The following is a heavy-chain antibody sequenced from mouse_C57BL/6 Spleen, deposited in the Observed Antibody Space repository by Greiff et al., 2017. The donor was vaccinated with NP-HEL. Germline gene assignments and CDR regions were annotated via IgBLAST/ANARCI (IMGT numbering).Heavy chain of an antibody. CDR2: INPSSGYT. J-gene: IGHJ2*01. Sequence: QVQLQQSGAELAKPGASVKLSCKASGYTFTSYWMHWVKQRPGQGLEWIGYINPSSGYTKSNQKFKDKATLTEDKSSSTAYMQLISLTYEDSAVYYCARKGADPYYFDYWGQGTTLTVSS. V-gene: IGHV1-7*01. CDR3: ARKGADPYYFDY. CDR1: GYTFTSYW.